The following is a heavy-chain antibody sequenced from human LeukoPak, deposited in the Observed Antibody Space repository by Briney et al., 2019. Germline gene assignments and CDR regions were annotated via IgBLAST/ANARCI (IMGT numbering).Heavy chain of an antibody. CDR2: ISGSGGST. D-gene: IGHD3-22*01. V-gene: IGHV3-23*01. CDR1: GFTFSSYA. J-gene: IGHJ6*03. CDR3: AKGSRDSSGYYYSYYYYYMDV. Sequence: PGGSLRLSCAASGFTFSSYAMSWVRQAPGKGLEWVSAISGSGGSTYYADSVKGRFTISRDNSKNTLYLQMNSLRAEHTAVYYCAKGSRDSSGYYYSYYYYYMDVWGKGTTVTVSS.